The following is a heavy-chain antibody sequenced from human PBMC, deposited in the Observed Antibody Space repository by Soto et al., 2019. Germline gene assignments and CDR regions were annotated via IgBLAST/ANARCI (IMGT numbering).Heavy chain of an antibody. V-gene: IGHV4-34*01. CDR3: ARKGATKKKPTTRWFDP. Sequence: HSETLSLTCAVYVGSFSGYYWSWIRQPPGKGLEWIGEINHSGSTNYNPSLKSRVTISVDTSKNQFSLKLSSVTAADTAVYYCARKGATKKKPTTRWFDPWGQGTLVTVSA. CDR2: INHSGST. J-gene: IGHJ5*02. D-gene: IGHD1-26*01. CDR1: VGSFSGYY.